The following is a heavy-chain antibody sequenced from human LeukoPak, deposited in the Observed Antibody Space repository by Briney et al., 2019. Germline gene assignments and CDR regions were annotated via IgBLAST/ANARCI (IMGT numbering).Heavy chain of an antibody. Sequence: SETLSLTCAVSNDPITSDYYRVWIRPPPGQGLEWIGQIFHSGIAHYNPSLQSRVTLSVVTSRSQFSVNLNSVTAADTAVYFCGRAGLGTAYNRFYYYMDVWGKGTTVTVSS. CDR2: IFHSGIA. V-gene: IGHV4-38-2*01. CDR3: GRAGLGTAYNRFYYYMDV. CDR1: NDPITSDYY. J-gene: IGHJ6*03. D-gene: IGHD3-16*02.